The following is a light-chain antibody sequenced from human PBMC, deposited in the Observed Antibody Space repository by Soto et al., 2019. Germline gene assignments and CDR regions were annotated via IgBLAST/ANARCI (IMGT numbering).Light chain of an antibody. CDR1: TGAVTSGFS. CDR2: NTS. Sequence: QTVVTQEPSLTVSPGGTVTLTCASSTGAVTSGFSPNWLQQKPGQAPRALIYNTSNKHSWTPARFSGSLLGGKAALTLSGVQPEDEAEYHCLLYYGGVLFFGGGTKLTVL. CDR3: LLYYGGVLF. V-gene: IGLV7-43*01. J-gene: IGLJ2*01.